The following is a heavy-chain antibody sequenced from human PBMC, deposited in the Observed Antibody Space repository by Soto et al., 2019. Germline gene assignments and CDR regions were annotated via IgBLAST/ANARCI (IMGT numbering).Heavy chain of an antibody. V-gene: IGHV4-39*01. J-gene: IGHJ3*02. CDR2: IYYSGST. CDR1: GGSISSSSYY. CDR3: ARQGPSYADAFDI. Sequence: SETLSLTCTVSGGSISSSSYYWGWIRQPPGKGLEWIGSIYYSGSTYYNPSLKSRVTISVDTSKKQFSLKLSSVTAADTAVYYCARQGPSYADAFDIWGQGTMVTVSS.